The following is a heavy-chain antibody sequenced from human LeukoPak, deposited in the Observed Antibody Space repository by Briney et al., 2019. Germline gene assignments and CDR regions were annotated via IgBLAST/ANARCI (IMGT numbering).Heavy chain of an antibody. D-gene: IGHD3-22*01. V-gene: IGHV4-34*01. Sequence: KSSETLSLTCAVYGGSFSGYYWSWIRQPPGKGLEWIGEINHSGSTNYNPSLKSRVTISVDTSKNQFSLKLSSVTAADTAVYYRARLSDYYDSSGYYYYYFDYWGQGTLVTVSS. CDR3: ARLSDYYDSSGYYYYYFDY. CDR1: GGSFSGYY. J-gene: IGHJ4*02. CDR2: INHSGST.